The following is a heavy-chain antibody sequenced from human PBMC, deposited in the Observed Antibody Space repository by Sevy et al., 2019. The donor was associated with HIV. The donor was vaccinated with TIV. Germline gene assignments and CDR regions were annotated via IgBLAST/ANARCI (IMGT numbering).Heavy chain of an antibody. CDR3: ARGAVVIGTAATPVLDF. D-gene: IGHD2-2*01. V-gene: IGHV4-59*08. Sequence: SEILSLTCSVSDDSINSYYWSWIRQPPGKGLEWIGYIYNNIGSTSYNPSLTSRVTISVDTSKNHFSLKLTSLTAADTALYYCARGAVVIGTAATPVLDFWGLGSLVTVSS. CDR2: IYNNIGST. J-gene: IGHJ4*02. CDR1: DDSINSYY.